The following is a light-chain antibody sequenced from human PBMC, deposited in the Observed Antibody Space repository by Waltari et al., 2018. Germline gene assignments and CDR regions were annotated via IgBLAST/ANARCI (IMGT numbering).Light chain of an antibody. V-gene: IGKV6-21*01. J-gene: IGKJ4*01. CDR1: QSIGSS. CDR2: YSS. Sequence: EIVLTQSPDFQSVTPKETVTITCRASQSIGSSLHWYQQKPDQSPMLPIRYSSQSFSGVPSSFSGSRAETDFTLTITSLQAEDVAVYYCQQYFTTPLTVGGGTKVDIK. CDR3: QQYFTTPLT.